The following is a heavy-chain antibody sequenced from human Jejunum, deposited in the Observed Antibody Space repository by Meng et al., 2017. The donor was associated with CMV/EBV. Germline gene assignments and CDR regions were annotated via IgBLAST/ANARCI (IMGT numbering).Heavy chain of an antibody. CDR3: AGSVDDFWSGYFDY. Sequence: GGSVPSDNYYWNWLRQSPRKGLEWIGYIYYSGSTKYNPSLKSRVTISVDTSKNQFSLKLSSVTAADTAVYYCAGSVDDFWSGYFDYWGQGTLVTVS. D-gene: IGHD3-3*01. J-gene: IGHJ4*02. CDR2: IYYSGST. V-gene: IGHV4-61*01. CDR1: GGSVPSDNYY.